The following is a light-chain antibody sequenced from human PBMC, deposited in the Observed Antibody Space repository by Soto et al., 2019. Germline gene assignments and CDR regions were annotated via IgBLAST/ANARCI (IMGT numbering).Light chain of an antibody. CDR1: QDIRF. Sequence: DIQMTQSPFSLSASVGDRVTITCRASQDIRFLGWFQQKPGEAPKRLIYATSNLEGGVPSRFSGSGSGTEFTLTISSLQPKDFATYFCLQHNTSPYTFGQGTKVHI. V-gene: IGKV1-17*01. J-gene: IGKJ2*01. CDR2: ATS. CDR3: LQHNTSPYT.